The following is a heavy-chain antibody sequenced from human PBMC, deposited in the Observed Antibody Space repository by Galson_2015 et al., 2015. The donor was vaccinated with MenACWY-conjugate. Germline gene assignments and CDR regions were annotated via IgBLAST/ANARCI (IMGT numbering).Heavy chain of an antibody. J-gene: IGHJ4*02. CDR1: GFTFSDYY. CDR3: VVGRTRRPS. CDR2: ISITGMTK. Sequence: SLRLSCAASGFTFSDYYMSWIRQAPGKGLEWISYISITGMTKYYADSVKGRFTISRDNAKNSLYLQMNSLRADDTAVYYCVVGRTRRPSRGQGALVTVS. V-gene: IGHV3-11*01. D-gene: IGHD2-2*01.